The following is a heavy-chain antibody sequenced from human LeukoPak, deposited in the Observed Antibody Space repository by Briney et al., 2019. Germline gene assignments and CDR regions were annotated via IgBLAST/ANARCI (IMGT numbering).Heavy chain of an antibody. Sequence: GGSLRLSCAASGFTFSTYAMNWVRQAPGKGPEWVSTISGTGVSTYYADSVKGRFTISRDNSKNTLYLQMNSLRAEDTAVYYCAKRENSGRYFPFDYWGQGTLVSVSS. V-gene: IGHV3-23*01. CDR3: AKRENSGRYFPFDY. CDR2: ISGTGVST. D-gene: IGHD1-26*01. CDR1: GFTFSTYA. J-gene: IGHJ4*02.